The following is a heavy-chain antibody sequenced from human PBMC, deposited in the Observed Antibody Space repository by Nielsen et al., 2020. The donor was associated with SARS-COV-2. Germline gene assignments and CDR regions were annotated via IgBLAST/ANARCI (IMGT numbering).Heavy chain of an antibody. CDR3: ARNSGSYRINDAFSV. J-gene: IGHJ3*01. Sequence: SETLSLTCSVSGDSINSGGYYWNWIRQHPGKGLEWIGYLYDSGSTYYNPSLKSRLTLSTDTSKNQFSLTLTSVTAADTAIYFCARNSGSYRINDAFSVWGQGTVVTVSS. CDR2: LYDSGST. D-gene: IGHD1-26*01. CDR1: GDSINSGGYY. V-gene: IGHV4-31*03.